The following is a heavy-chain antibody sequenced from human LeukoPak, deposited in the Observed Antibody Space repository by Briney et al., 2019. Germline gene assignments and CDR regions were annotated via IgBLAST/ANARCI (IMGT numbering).Heavy chain of an antibody. CDR2: ISGSGGST. D-gene: IGHD2-2*01. CDR3: AKDDIVVVPAAHDAFDI. J-gene: IGHJ3*02. V-gene: IGHV3-23*01. Sequence: GGSLRLSCAASGFTFSSYSMNWVRQAPGKGLEWVSAISGSGGSTYYADSVKGRFTISRDNSKNTLYLQMNSLRAEDTAVYYCAKDDIVVVPAAHDAFDIWGQGTMVTVSS. CDR1: GFTFSSYS.